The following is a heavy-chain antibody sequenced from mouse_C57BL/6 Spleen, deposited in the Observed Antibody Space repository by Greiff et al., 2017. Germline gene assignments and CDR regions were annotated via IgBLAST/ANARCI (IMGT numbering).Heavy chain of an antibody. CDR1: GYTFTDYE. J-gene: IGHJ2*01. CDR3: TRRGGKGNYFDY. Sequence: QVQLQQSGAELVRPGASVTLSCKASGYTFTDYEMHWVKQTPVHGLEWIGAIDPETGGTAYNQKFKGKAILTADKSSSTAYMELRSLTSEDSAVYYCTRRGGKGNYFDYWGQGTTLTVSS. CDR2: IDPETGGT. V-gene: IGHV1-15*01. D-gene: IGHD1-3*01.